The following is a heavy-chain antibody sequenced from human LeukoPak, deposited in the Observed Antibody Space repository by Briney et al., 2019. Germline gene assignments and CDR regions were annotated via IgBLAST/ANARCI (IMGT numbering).Heavy chain of an antibody. CDR3: AGGRDSSGVGCDY. D-gene: IGHD6-19*01. CDR2: ISSIISYI. CDR1: GFTFSSYS. J-gene: IGHJ4*02. Sequence: GGSLRLSCAASGFTFSSYSMDWVRQAPGKGLEWVSLISSIISYIYYADSVKGRFTISRDNAKNSLYLQMNSLRAEDAAVYYCAGGRDSSGVGCDYGAEGTLVTVSS. V-gene: IGHV3-21*01.